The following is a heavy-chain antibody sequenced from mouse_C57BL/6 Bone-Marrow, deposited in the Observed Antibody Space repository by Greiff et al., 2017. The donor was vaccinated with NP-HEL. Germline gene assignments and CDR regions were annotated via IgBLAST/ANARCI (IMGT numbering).Heavy chain of an antibody. Sequence: EVQLQQSGPVLVKPGASVKMSCKASGYTFTDYYMNWVKQSHGKSLEWIGVINPYNGGTSYNQKFKGKATLTVDKSSSTAYMELNRLTSEDSAVYYCARPYYGSSPYAMDYWGQGTSVTVSS. J-gene: IGHJ4*01. V-gene: IGHV1-19*01. CDR1: GYTFTDYY. D-gene: IGHD1-1*01. CDR2: INPYNGGT. CDR3: ARPYYGSSPYAMDY.